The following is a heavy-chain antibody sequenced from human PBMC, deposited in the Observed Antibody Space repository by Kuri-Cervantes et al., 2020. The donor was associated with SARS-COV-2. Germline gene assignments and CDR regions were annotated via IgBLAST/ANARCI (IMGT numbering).Heavy chain of an antibody. CDR3: ARSMEYSSSSAHFDY. CDR2: IYHSGST. CDR1: GFTVSSNY. D-gene: IGHD6-6*01. V-gene: IGHV4-4*02. Sequence: GSLRLSCAASGFTVSSNYMSWVRQAPGKGLEWIGEIYHSGSTNYNPSLKSRVTISVDKSKNQFSLKLSSVTAADTAVYYCARSMEYSSSSAHFDYWGQGTLVTVSS. J-gene: IGHJ4*02.